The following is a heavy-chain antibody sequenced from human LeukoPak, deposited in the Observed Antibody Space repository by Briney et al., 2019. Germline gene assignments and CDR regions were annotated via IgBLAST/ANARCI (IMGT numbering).Heavy chain of an antibody. J-gene: IGHJ3*02. CDR2: ISGSGGST. CDR1: GFTFSSYA. Sequence: GGSLRLSCAASGFTFSSYAMSWVRQAPGKELEWVSAISGSGGSTYYADSVKGRFTISRDNSKNTLFLQMNSLRAEDTAVYYCAKGRYYYDSSDAFDIWGQGTMVTVSS. V-gene: IGHV3-23*01. D-gene: IGHD3-22*01. CDR3: AKGRYYYDSSDAFDI.